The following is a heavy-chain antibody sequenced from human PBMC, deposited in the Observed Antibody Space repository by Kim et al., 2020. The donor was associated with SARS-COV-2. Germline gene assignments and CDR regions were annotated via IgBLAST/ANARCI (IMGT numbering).Heavy chain of an antibody. D-gene: IGHD1-26*01. CDR1: GFTFSSYA. V-gene: IGHV3-23*01. J-gene: IGHJ3*02. CDR3: AKDSQYSGSYSDAFDI. Sequence: GGSLRLSCAASGFTFSSYAMSWVRQAPGNGLEWVSAISGSGGSTYYADSVKGRFTISRDNSKNTLYLQMNSLRAEDTAVYYCAKDSQYSGSYSDAFDIWGQGTMVTVSS. CDR2: ISGSGGST.